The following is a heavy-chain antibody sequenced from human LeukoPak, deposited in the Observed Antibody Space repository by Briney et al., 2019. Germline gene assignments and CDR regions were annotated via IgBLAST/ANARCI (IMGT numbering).Heavy chain of an antibody. CDR2: ISAYSGNT. J-gene: IGHJ4*02. Sequence: ASVKVSCKASNYPFSSYGISWVRQAPGQGLEWMGWISAYSGNTNYAQKFQGRVTMTTDTSTNTAYMELRSLRSDDTAVYYCARDYFDSSGYFDYWGQGTLVTVSS. D-gene: IGHD3-22*01. V-gene: IGHV1-18*01. CDR1: NYPFSSYG. CDR3: ARDYFDSSGYFDY.